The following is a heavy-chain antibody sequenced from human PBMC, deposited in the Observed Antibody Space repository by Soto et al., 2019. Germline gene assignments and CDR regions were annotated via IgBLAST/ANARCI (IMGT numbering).Heavy chain of an antibody. D-gene: IGHD2-2*01. CDR3: ANTSSTGYYFAS. Sequence: QVQLVQSGAEVKKPGASVKVSCKASGYTFTSYAMHWVRQAPGQRLEWMGWINAGNGNTKYSQKFQGRVTITRDTAASKATMELSSLRSEDTVVYYSANTSSTGYYFASGGQGTLVTVS. CDR1: GYTFTSYA. J-gene: IGHJ4*02. CDR2: INAGNGNT. V-gene: IGHV1-3*01.